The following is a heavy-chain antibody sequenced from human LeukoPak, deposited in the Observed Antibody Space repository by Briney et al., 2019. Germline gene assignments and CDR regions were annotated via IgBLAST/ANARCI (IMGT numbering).Heavy chain of an antibody. CDR3: ARERTDYYDSSANFDL. CDR1: GYTFTSYG. D-gene: IGHD3-22*01. Sequence: ASVKVSCKASGYTFTSYGISWVRQAPGQGLVWMGWISAYNGNTNYAQKLQGRVTMTTDTSTSTAYMELRSLRSDDTAVYYCARERTDYYDSSANFDLWGRGTLVTVSS. J-gene: IGHJ2*01. V-gene: IGHV1-18*01. CDR2: ISAYNGNT.